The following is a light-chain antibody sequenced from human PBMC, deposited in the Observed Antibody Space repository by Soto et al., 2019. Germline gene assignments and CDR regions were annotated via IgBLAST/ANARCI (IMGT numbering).Light chain of an antibody. CDR1: QSVSGN. CDR3: QEYNNWPPWT. J-gene: IGKJ1*01. CDR2: GAS. Sequence: EIVMTQSPATLSVSPRERATLSCRASQSVSGNLAWYQQKPCQAPVLLIYGASTRATGIPARFSGSGSGTAFTLTVSSLDSEDFAVYSCQEYNNWPPWTFGQGTNVEIK. V-gene: IGKV3-15*01.